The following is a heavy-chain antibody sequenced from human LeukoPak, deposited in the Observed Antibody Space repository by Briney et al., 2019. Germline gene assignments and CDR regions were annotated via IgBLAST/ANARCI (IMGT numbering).Heavy chain of an antibody. V-gene: IGHV3-33*06. CDR1: GFTFSSYG. CDR3: AKHLAIKENRPIYYYYMDV. Sequence: GRSLRLSCAASGFTFSSYGMHWVRQVPGKGLEWVAVIWYDGSNKYYADSVKGRFTISRDNSKNTLYLQMNSLRAEDTAVYYCAKHLAIKENRPIYYYYMDVWGKGTTVTVSS. J-gene: IGHJ6*03. D-gene: IGHD1-14*01. CDR2: IWYDGSNK.